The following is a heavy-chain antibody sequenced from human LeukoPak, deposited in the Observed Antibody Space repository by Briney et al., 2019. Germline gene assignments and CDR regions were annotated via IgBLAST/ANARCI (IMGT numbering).Heavy chain of an antibody. J-gene: IGHJ4*02. Sequence: GGSLRLSCAASGFTFSSYGMHWVRQAPGKGLEWVAVISYDGSNKYYADSVKGRFTISRDNSKNTLYLQMNSLRAEDTAVYYCAKDPLYYDFWSGYKADVFDYWGQGTLVTVSS. CDR2: ISYDGSNK. CDR1: GFTFSSYG. CDR3: AKDPLYYDFWSGYKADVFDY. V-gene: IGHV3-30*18. D-gene: IGHD3-3*01.